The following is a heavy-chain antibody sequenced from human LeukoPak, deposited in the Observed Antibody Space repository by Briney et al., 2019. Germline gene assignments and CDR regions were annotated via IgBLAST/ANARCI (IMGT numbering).Heavy chain of an antibody. J-gene: IGHJ6*02. CDR1: GFTFNNYA. Sequence: PGGSLRLSCAASGFTFNNYAMTWVCQPPGKGLEWVSAVSGRGDATYYADSVKGRFTISRDDSKNTLYLQMNSLRAEDTAVYHCAKAPPAATNYYYGMDVWGQGTAVTVSS. CDR2: VSGRGDAT. V-gene: IGHV3-23*01. CDR3: AKAPPAATNYYYGMDV. D-gene: IGHD2-15*01.